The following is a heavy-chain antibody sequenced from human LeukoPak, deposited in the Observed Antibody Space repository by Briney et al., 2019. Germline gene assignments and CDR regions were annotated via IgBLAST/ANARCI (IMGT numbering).Heavy chain of an antibody. CDR3: ASLTTGILLLDY. Sequence: SETLSVSCTVSGGSISSGGYCWSWVRQHPGEGLEWIWYIYYSGSTYYHPSLKSRVLISVDTSKNQCSLKLSSMTAADTAVYYCASLTTGILLLDYWGQGTLVTVSS. CDR1: GGSISSGGYC. D-gene: IGHD2-21*01. CDR2: IYYSGST. J-gene: IGHJ4*02. V-gene: IGHV4-31*03.